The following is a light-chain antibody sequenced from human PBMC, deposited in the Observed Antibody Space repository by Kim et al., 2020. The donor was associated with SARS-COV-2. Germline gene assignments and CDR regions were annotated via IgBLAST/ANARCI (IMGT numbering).Light chain of an antibody. CDR3: QQYNDWPL. V-gene: IGKV3-15*01. CDR2: GAS. CDR1: QSVSSN. Sequence: EIVMTQSPGTLSVSPGERATLSCRASQSVSSNLAWYQQKPGQAPRLLIYGASTRATGIPARFSGSGSGTEFTLTISSLQSEDIAVYYCQQYNDWPLFGGGTKVDIK. J-gene: IGKJ4*01.